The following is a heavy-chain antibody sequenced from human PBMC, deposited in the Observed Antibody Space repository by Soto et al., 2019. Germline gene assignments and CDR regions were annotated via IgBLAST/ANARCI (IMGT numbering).Heavy chain of an antibody. D-gene: IGHD3-22*01. J-gene: IGHJ4*02. CDR2: IGTTGDT. Sequence: GGSLRLSCSASGFTFSSYDMHWVRQGTGKGLEWVSAIGTTGDTYYAGSVKGRFTISRENAKNSLYLQMNSLRAGDTAIYFCARAIGPTLFDYWGQGTLVTISS. V-gene: IGHV3-13*04. CDR1: GFTFSSYD. CDR3: ARAIGPTLFDY.